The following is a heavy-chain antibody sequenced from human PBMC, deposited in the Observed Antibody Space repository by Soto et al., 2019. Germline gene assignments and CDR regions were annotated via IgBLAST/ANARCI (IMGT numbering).Heavy chain of an antibody. V-gene: IGHV3-23*01. Sequence: GGSLRLSCAASGFTFSSYAMSWVRQAPGKGLEWVSAISGSGGSTYYADSVKGRFTISRDNSENTLYLQMNSLRAEDTAVYYCAKDPYGSGSYYKVFGYWGQGTLVTVSS. CDR3: AKDPYGSGSYYKVFGY. J-gene: IGHJ4*02. CDR1: GFTFSSYA. D-gene: IGHD3-10*01. CDR2: ISGSGGST.